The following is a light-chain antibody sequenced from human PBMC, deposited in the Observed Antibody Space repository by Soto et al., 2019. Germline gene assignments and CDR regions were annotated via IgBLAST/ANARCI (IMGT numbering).Light chain of an antibody. V-gene: IGKV1-5*01. Sequence: DIEMTQSPSTLSASVGGRVTVTCRASQSIGNLLAWYQQKPGKAPNLLISHASNLESGVPSRFSGSRSETEFTLTITSLQPEDFATYYCQQYKNYSPSTFGQGTKVDI. CDR3: QQYKNYSPST. J-gene: IGKJ2*01. CDR2: HAS. CDR1: QSIGNL.